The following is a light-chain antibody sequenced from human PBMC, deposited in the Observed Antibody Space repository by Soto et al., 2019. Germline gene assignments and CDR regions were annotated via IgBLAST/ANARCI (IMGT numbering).Light chain of an antibody. CDR1: QTLSSR. J-gene: IGKJ4*01. Sequence: DIQMTQSPSTLSASVGDRVSVTCRASQTLSSRLAWYQQKPGKAPKLLIYRASNLESGVPSRFSGSGSGTEFTLTISSLQPDDFATYSCQQHYTSPLTFGGGTKVEIK. CDR2: RAS. CDR3: QQHYTSPLT. V-gene: IGKV1-5*03.